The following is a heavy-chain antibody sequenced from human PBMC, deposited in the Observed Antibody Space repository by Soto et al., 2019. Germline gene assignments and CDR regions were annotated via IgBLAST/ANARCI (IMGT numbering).Heavy chain of an antibody. V-gene: IGHV5-51*01. Sequence: PGESLKISCKGSAYSFTSYWIGWVRQMPGKGLEWMGIIYPGDSDTRYSPYFQGQVTVSVDKSISTAYLQWTSLKASDTAMYYCARGIVVVNVTNAFDIWGQGTMVTVSS. CDR3: ARGIVVVNVTNAFDI. CDR1: AYSFTSYW. CDR2: IYPGDSDT. D-gene: IGHD2-21*01. J-gene: IGHJ3*02.